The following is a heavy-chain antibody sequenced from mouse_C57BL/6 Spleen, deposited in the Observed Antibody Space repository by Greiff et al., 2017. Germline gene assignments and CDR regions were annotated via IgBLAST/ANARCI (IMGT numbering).Heavy chain of an antibody. CDR3: ARTVVAPFDY. D-gene: IGHD1-1*01. CDR2: INPSSGYT. Sequence: VNVVESGAELARPGASVKMSCKASGYTFTSYTMHWVKQRPGQGLEWIGYINPSSGYTKYNQKFKDKATLTADKSSSTAYMQLSSLTSEDSAVYYCARTVVAPFDYWGQGTTLTVSS. CDR1: GYTFTSYT. J-gene: IGHJ2*01. V-gene: IGHV1-4*01.